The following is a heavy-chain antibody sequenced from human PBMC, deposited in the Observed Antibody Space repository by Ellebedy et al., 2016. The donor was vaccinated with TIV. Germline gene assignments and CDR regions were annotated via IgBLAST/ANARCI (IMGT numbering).Heavy chain of an antibody. V-gene: IGHV3-15*01. Sequence: GESLKISCAASGFTFSNAYMSWVRQAPGKGLEWVGRIKGNADGGTADYGAPVKGRFTISRDDSKDTLYLQMSSLKTEDTAVYYCARWAFARCDYWGQGSLVTVSS. D-gene: IGHD4-23*01. CDR3: ARWAFARCDY. CDR2: IKGNADGGTA. CDR1: GFTFSNAY. J-gene: IGHJ4*02.